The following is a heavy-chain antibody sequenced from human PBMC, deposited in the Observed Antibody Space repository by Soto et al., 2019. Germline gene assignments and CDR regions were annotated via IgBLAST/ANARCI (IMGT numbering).Heavy chain of an antibody. CDR2: ISYDGSNK. CDR3: AKDHPSLWFDP. CDR1: GXTFSSYG. V-gene: IGHV3-30*18. J-gene: IGHJ5*02. Sequence: PGGSLRLSCAASGXTFSSYGMHWVRQAPGKGLEWVAVISYDGSNKYYADSVKGRFTISRDNSKNTLYLQMNSLRAEDTAVYYCAKDHPSLWFDPWGQGTLVTVSS.